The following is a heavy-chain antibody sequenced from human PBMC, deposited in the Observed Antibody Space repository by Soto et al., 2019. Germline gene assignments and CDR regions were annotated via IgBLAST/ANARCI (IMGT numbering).Heavy chain of an antibody. J-gene: IGHJ4*02. CDR3: ARAYYDIFTGYPIDY. CDR1: GYTFTSYG. D-gene: IGHD3-9*01. V-gene: IGHV1-18*01. Sequence: ASVKVSCKASGYTFTSYGISWVRQAPGQGLEWMGWISAYNGNTNYAQKLQGRVTMTTDTSTSTAYMELRSLRSDDTAVYYCARAYYDIFTGYPIDYWGQGTLVTVSS. CDR2: ISAYNGNT.